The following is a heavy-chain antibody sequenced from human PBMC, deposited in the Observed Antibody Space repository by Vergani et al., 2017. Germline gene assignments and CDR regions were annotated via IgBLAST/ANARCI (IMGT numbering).Heavy chain of an antibody. CDR1: GGSFSGYY. D-gene: IGHD3-3*01. Sequence: QVQLQQWGAGLLKPSETLSLTCAVYGGSFSGYYWSWIRQPPGKGLEWIGEINHSGSTNYNPSLKSRVTISVDTSKNQFSLKLSSVTAADTAVYYCASNPITIFGVVHPYYFDYWGQGTLVTVSS. V-gene: IGHV4-34*01. CDR3: ASNPITIFGVVHPYYFDY. CDR2: INHSGST. J-gene: IGHJ4*02.